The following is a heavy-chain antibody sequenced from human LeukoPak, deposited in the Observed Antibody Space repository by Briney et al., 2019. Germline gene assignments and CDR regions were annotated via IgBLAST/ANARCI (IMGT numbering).Heavy chain of an antibody. V-gene: IGHV3-7*02. D-gene: IGHD3-10*01. CDR2: IKQDGSEK. CDR3: ARVRLWFGEFPYYFDY. CDR1: GLTGRSVG. J-gene: IGHJ4*02. Sequence: GGSLRLSRAASGLTGRSVGMGGGRQAPGKGLEWVANIKQDGSEKYYVDSVKGRFTISRDNAKNSLYLQMNSLRAEDTAVYYCARVRLWFGEFPYYFDYWGQGTLVTVSS.